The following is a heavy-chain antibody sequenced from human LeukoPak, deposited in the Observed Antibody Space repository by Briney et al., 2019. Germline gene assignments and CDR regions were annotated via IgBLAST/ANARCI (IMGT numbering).Heavy chain of an antibody. V-gene: IGHV4-59*01. Sequence: SETLSLTCTVSGGPTSDYYWSWIRHPPGKGLEWIGYIHDSGRSDYNPSLKSRVSISVDTSKNQLSLKLSSVTAADTAVYYCARAHTNNWHVDYWGQGTLVTLSS. CDR3: ARAHTNNWHVDY. CDR2: IHDSGRS. J-gene: IGHJ4*02. CDR1: GGPTSDYY. D-gene: IGHD1-1*01.